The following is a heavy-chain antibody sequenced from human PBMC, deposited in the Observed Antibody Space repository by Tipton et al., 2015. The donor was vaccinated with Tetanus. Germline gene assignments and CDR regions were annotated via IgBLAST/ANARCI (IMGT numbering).Heavy chain of an antibody. CDR2: IFASGST. V-gene: IGHV4-61*05. CDR3: ARRSYCTSTRCFDAFDL. Sequence: TLSLTCIVSGGSMSGSGHYGAWVRQPPGKGLEWISYIFASGSTNYNPALKSRVTISMDTSKNQISLNLTSVTAADTAVYFCARRSYCTSTRCFDAFDLWGPGTRVTVSS. CDR1: GGSMSGSGHY. D-gene: IGHD2-8*01. J-gene: IGHJ3*01.